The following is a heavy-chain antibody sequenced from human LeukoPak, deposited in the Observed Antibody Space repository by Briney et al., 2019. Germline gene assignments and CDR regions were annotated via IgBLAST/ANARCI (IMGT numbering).Heavy chain of an antibody. Sequence: GRSLRLSCAASGFTFSRYGMHWVRQAPGRGLEWVSLISYDGVATSYADTVKGRFTISRGNSKNTLYVQMNSLRAEDSAVYYCAKDRGSSSSAYGMDVWGQGTTVTVSS. V-gene: IGHV3-30*18. CDR3: AKDRGSSSSAYGMDV. J-gene: IGHJ6*02. CDR2: ISYDGVAT. D-gene: IGHD1-26*01. CDR1: GFTFSRYG.